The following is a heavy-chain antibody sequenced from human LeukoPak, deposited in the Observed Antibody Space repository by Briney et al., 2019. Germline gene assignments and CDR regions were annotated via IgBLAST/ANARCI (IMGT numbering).Heavy chain of an antibody. CDR3: ARLDRGYSGYGKYYFDY. Sequence: GESLKISCKISGYTLTNNWIGWVRQVPGKGLEWMGLIYPGYSDAKYSPSLQGQVTLSVDASISTAYLQLTGLRASDTAIYYCARLDRGYSGYGKYYFDYWGQGTLVTVSS. J-gene: IGHJ4*02. CDR2: IYPGYSDA. D-gene: IGHD5-12*01. V-gene: IGHV5-51*01. CDR1: GYTLTNNW.